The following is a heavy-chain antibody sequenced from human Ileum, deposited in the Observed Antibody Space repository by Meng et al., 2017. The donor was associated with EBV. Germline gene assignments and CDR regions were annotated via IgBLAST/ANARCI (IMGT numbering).Heavy chain of an antibody. J-gene: IGHJ4*02. Sequence: VHMQESGPGLVTPSGHLSLTCAVAWCTLRSSNGWSWVRQAPGKGLEWIGEIHHTESTNYNPSLKSRVTISVDKSKNQFSLKLSSVTAADTAVYYCARESYSDSSGYYSLDYWGQGSLVTVSS. CDR1: WCTLRSSNG. CDR3: ARESYSDSSGYYSLDY. V-gene: IGHV4-4*02. D-gene: IGHD3-22*01. CDR2: IHHTEST.